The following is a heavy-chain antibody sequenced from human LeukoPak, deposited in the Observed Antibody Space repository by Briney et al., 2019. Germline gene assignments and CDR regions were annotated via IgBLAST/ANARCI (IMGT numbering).Heavy chain of an antibody. J-gene: IGHJ6*03. Sequence: SETLSLTCAVYGGSFNGYYWCWIRQPPGKGLEWIGEINHSGSTNYNPSLKSRVTISVDMSNNQFSLKLSSVTAADTAVYYCVRGNYCSGGSCYHYYYYYVDVWGKGTTVTVSS. D-gene: IGHD2-15*01. CDR1: GGSFNGYY. V-gene: IGHV4-34*01. CDR2: INHSGST. CDR3: VRGNYCSGGSCYHYYYYYVDV.